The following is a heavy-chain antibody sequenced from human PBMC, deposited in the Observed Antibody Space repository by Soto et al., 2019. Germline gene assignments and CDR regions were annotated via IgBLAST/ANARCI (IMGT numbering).Heavy chain of an antibody. D-gene: IGHD3-22*01. CDR1: GGSISSGGYY. CDR3: ARDLHPDYYDSSGPS. J-gene: IGHJ3*01. V-gene: IGHV4-31*03. Sequence: QVQLQESGPGLVKPSQTLSLPGPVSGGSISSGGYYWCWIRQHPGKGLEWIGYIYYSGSTYYNPSLKSRVTISVDTSKNQFSLKLSSVTAADTAVYYCARDLHPDYYDSSGPSWGQGTMVTVSS. CDR2: IYYSGST.